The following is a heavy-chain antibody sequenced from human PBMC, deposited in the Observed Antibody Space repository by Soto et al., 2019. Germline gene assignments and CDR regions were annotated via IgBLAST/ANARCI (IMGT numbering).Heavy chain of an antibody. V-gene: IGHV3-64D*06. CDR3: VKEGYMRSDWYGQFDC. CDR2: ISSNGGNT. Sequence: PGGSLRLSCSASGFTFNTFAMHWVRQTPGKGLEFVSAISSNGGNTYYADSVKGRFAISRDNSKNTLYLQMYSLRSEDTALYYCVKEGYMRSDWYGQFDCWGQGTLVTVSS. CDR1: GFTFNTFA. J-gene: IGHJ4*02. D-gene: IGHD6-19*01.